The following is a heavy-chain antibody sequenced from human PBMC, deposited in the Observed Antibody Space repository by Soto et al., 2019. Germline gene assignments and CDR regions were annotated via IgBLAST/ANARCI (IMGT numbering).Heavy chain of an antibody. D-gene: IGHD6-13*01. J-gene: IGHJ4*02. V-gene: IGHV3-21*01. Sequence: EVQLVESGGGMVKPGGSLRLSCAASGFTFSSYTMNWVRQAPGKGLEWVSSISSSSSYIYYADSVKGRFTISRDNAKNSLYLQMNSLRAEDTAVYYCARDSSSWDFDYWGQGTLVTVSS. CDR1: GFTFSSYT. CDR2: ISSSSSYI. CDR3: ARDSSSWDFDY.